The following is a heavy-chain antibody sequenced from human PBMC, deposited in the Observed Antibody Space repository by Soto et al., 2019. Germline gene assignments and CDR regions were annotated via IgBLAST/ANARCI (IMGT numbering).Heavy chain of an antibody. CDR3: ARGIATGQLDP. V-gene: IGHV1-3*01. CDR1: GYTFTRYT. Sequence: ASVKVSCKASGYTFTRYTMNWVRQAPGQRLEWMGWINPDNGNTKSSQKFQDRVIITRDTSASTAYMDLSSLRSEDTAAYYCARGIATGQLDPWGQGTLVTVSS. CDR2: INPDNGNT. D-gene: IGHD2-15*01. J-gene: IGHJ5*02.